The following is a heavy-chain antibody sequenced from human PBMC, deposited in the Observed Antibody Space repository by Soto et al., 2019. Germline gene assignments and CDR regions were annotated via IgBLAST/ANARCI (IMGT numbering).Heavy chain of an antibody. CDR2: ISYDGSNK. J-gene: IGHJ4*02. V-gene: IGHV3-30*03. D-gene: IGHD3-3*01. CDR1: GFTFSSYG. CDR3: ARFDSLPIITIFGVVINGVFDY. Sequence: PGGSLRLSCAASGFTFSSYGMHWFRQAPGKGLEWVAVISYDGSNKYYADSVKGRFTISRDNSKNTLYLQMNSLRAEDTAVYYCARFDSLPIITIFGVVINGVFDYWGQGTLVTVSS.